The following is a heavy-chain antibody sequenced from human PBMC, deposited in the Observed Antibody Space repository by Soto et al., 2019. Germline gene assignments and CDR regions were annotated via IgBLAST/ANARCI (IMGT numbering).Heavy chain of an antibody. CDR2: INHSGST. D-gene: IGHD5-18*01. V-gene: IGHV4-34*01. J-gene: IGHJ4*02. CDR3: ARRGRGYSHTPGTFDY. CDR1: GGSFSGYY. Sequence: SETLSLTCAVYGGSFSGYYWSWIRQPPGKGLEWIGEINHSGSTNYNPSLKSRVTISVDTSKNQFSLKLSSVTAADTAVYYCARRGRGYSHTPGTFDYWGQGTLVTVSS.